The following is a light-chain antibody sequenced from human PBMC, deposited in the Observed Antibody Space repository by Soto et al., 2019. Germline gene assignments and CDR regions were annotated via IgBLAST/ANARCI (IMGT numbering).Light chain of an antibody. CDR1: QSVSSSY. Sequence: EIVLTQSPGTLSLSAGERATLSCRASQSVSSSYLAWYQQKPGQAPRLLIYGASSRDTGIPDRFSGSGSGTDFTLTISRLEPEDFAVYYCHQYDSSPLTFGGGTKVEIK. V-gene: IGKV3-20*01. CDR3: HQYDSSPLT. CDR2: GAS. J-gene: IGKJ4*01.